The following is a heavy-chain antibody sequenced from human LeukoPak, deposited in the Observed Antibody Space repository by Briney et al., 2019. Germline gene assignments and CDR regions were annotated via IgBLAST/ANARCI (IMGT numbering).Heavy chain of an antibody. D-gene: IGHD6-13*01. CDR2: ISNVGGRST. J-gene: IGHJ3*02. V-gene: IGHV3-23*01. Sequence: WGSLRLSCAASGFTFSSYAMSWVRHAPGEGVEWVTAISNVGGRSTYYADSVKGRVTISRDNSKNTLYLKMNSLRAEDTALYYCARRIGTGGRGFDIWGQGAMVTVSS. CDR3: ARRIGTGGRGFDI. CDR1: GFTFSSYA.